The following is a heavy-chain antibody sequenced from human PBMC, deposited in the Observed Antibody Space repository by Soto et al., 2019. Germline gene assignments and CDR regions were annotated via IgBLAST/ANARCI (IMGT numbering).Heavy chain of an antibody. J-gene: IGHJ4*02. D-gene: IGHD2-15*01. Sequence: PSETLSLTCTVSGGSISSYYWSWIRQPPGKGLEWIGYIYYSGSTNYNPSLKSRVTISVDTSKNQFSLKLSPVTAADTAVYYCARHTPAISISDHWGQGTLVTVSS. CDR3: ARHTPAISISDH. CDR2: IYYSGST. V-gene: IGHV4-59*08. CDR1: GGSISSYY.